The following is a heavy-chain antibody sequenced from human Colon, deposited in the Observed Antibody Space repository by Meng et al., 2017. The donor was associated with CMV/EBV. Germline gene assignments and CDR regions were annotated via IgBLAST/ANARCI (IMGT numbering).Heavy chain of an antibody. Sequence: GESLKISCAASGFTFSSYAMHWVRQAPGKGLEYVSAISTNGGSTYYADSVKGRFTISRDNSKNTLYLQMGSLRAEDMAVYYCARDRGSYPYYFDYWGQGTLVTVPQ. CDR2: ISTNGGST. CDR3: ARDRGSYPYYFDY. J-gene: IGHJ4*02. CDR1: GFTFSSYA. D-gene: IGHD1-26*01. V-gene: IGHV3-64*02.